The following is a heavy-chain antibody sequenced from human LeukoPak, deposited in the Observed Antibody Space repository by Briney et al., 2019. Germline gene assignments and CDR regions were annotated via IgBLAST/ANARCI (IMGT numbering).Heavy chain of an antibody. CDR2: TFYRSKWYN. Sequence: SQTLSPTFAISGDSVSSNSATWNWIRQSPSRGLEWLGRTFYRSKWYNDYALSVKSRITINPGASKNQFSLQLNSVTPEDTAVYYCARDRGYSYGIDYWGQGTLVTVSS. CDR3: ARDRGYSYGIDY. J-gene: IGHJ4*02. CDR1: GDSVSSNSAT. V-gene: IGHV6-1*01. D-gene: IGHD5-18*01.